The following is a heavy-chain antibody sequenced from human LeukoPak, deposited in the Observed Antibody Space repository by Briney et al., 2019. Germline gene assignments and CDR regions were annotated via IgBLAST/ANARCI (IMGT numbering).Heavy chain of an antibody. J-gene: IGHJ4*02. Sequence: GGSLRLSCAASGFTFSSYYMNWVRQAPGRGLEWVSSISSTSSYIYYADSVKGRFTISRDNADNSLYLQMNSLRAEDTAVYYCAYLSISMIVVDWGQGTLVTVSS. V-gene: IGHV3-21*01. CDR3: AYLSISMIVVD. D-gene: IGHD3-22*01. CDR1: GFTFSSYY. CDR2: ISSTSSYI.